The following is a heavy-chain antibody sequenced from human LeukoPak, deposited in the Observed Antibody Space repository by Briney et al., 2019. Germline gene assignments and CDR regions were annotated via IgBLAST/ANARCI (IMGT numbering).Heavy chain of an antibody. CDR3: AKGYCSSTSCHLGFAFDI. CDR1: GFTFSSYG. V-gene: IGHV3-33*06. CDR2: IWYDGSNK. Sequence: GRSLRLSCAASGFTFSSYGMHWVRQAPGKGLEWVAVIWYDGSNKYYADSVKGRFTISRDNSKNTLYLQMNSLRAEDTAVYYCAKGYCSSTSCHLGFAFDIWGQGTMVTVSS. J-gene: IGHJ3*02. D-gene: IGHD2-2*01.